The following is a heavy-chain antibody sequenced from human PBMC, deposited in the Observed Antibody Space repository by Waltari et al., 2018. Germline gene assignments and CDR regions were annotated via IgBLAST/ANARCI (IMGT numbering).Heavy chain of an antibody. CDR3: ARELGYSYGYYYYGMDV. V-gene: IGHV1-69*01. CDR2: IIPIFGTA. Sequence: QVQLVQSGAEVKKPGSSVKVSYKASGGTFSSYAISWVRQAPGQGLEWMGGIIPIFGTANYAQKFQGRVTITADESTSTAYMELSSLRSEDTAVYYCARELGYSYGYYYYGMDVWGQGTTVTVSS. CDR1: GGTFSSYA. J-gene: IGHJ6*02. D-gene: IGHD5-18*01.